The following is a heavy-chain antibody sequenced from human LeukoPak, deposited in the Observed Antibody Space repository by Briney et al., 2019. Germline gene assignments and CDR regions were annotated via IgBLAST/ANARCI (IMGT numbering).Heavy chain of an antibody. CDR3: ARDQYYDSSGYDAFDI. Sequence: ASVKVSCKASGYTFTSYGISWGRQAPGQGLEWMGWISAYNGNTNYAQKLQGRVTMTTDTSTSTAYMELRSLRSDDTAVYYCARDQYYDSSGYDAFDIWGQGTMVTVSS. V-gene: IGHV1-18*01. D-gene: IGHD3-22*01. CDR2: ISAYNGNT. J-gene: IGHJ3*02. CDR1: GYTFTSYG.